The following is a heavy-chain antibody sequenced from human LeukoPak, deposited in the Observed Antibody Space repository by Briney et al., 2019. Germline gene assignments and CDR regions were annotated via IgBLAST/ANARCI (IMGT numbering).Heavy chain of an antibody. J-gene: IGHJ5*02. CDR1: GFTFSSYW. CDR3: AREGKVGANYWNNWFDP. CDR2: IKQDGSEK. Sequence: SGGSLRLSCAASGFTFSSYWMSWVRQAPGKGLEWVANIKQDGSEKYYVDSVKGRFTISRDNAKNSLYLQMNSLRAEDTAVYYCAREGKVGANYWNNWFDPWGQGTLVTVSS. V-gene: IGHV3-7*01. D-gene: IGHD1-26*01.